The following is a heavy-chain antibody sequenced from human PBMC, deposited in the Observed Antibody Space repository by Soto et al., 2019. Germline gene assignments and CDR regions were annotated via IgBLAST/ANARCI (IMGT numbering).Heavy chain of an antibody. CDR1: GYSFTSYW. D-gene: IGHD5-12*01. J-gene: IGHJ6*02. CDR3: ARLRDGYNYYYYGMDV. V-gene: IGHV5-51*01. CDR2: IYPGDSDT. Sequence: GESLKISCKASGYSFTSYWIGWVRQMPGRGLEWMGVIYPGDSDTRYSPSFQGQVTISADKSISTAYLQWSSLKASDTAMYYCARLRDGYNYYYYGMDVWGQGTTVTVSS.